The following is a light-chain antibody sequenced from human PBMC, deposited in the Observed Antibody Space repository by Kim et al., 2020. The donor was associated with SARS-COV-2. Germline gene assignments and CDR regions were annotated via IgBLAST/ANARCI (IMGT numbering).Light chain of an antibody. V-gene: IGKV3-15*01. CDR3: QQYNDWPPGDT. Sequence: EIVMTHSPATLSVSPGERATLSCRASESINTYLAWYQQKTGQAPRLLMYDASTRATGIPARFSGSGSGTEFTLTISSLQSEDFAVYYCQQYNDWPPGDTFGQGTKLEI. J-gene: IGKJ2*01. CDR1: ESINTY. CDR2: DAS.